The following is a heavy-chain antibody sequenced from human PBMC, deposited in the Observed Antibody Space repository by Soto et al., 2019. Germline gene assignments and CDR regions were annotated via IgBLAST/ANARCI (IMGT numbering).Heavy chain of an antibody. CDR1: GFTFSTYA. J-gene: IGHJ5*02. CDR3: GTGVVPADNCFDP. CDR2: ISGSGGST. V-gene: IGHV3-23*01. D-gene: IGHD2-15*01. Sequence: EVQLLESGGGLVQPGGSLRLSCAASGFTFSTYAMTWVRQAPGKGLEWVSTISGSGGSTFYADSVKGRFTISRDNSKKTLSLQMNSRRAGDRAVYYCGTGVVPADNCFDPWGQGTLVTVS.